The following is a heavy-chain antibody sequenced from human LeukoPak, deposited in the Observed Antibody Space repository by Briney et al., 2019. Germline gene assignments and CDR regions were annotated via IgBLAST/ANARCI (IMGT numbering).Heavy chain of an antibody. CDR2: ISYDGSNK. V-gene: IGHV3-30-3*01. Sequence: GGSLRLSCAASGFTFSSYAMSWVRQAPGKGLEWVAVISYDGSNKYYADSVKGRFTISRDNSKNTLYLQMNSLRAEDTAVYYCARDFSSTSCYDYWGQGTLVTVSS. J-gene: IGHJ4*02. CDR3: ARDFSSTSCYDY. CDR1: GFTFSSYA. D-gene: IGHD2-2*01.